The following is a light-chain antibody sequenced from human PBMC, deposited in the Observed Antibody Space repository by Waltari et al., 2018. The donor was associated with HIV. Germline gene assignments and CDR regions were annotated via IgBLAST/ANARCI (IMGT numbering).Light chain of an antibody. Sequence: QSALTQPASVSGSPGQSITIYCNGNSSDVAGYNYVSGYHTHPSKSPKLMIYEVSKRPAGFSILFSVSKSGNTAPLTITVLESEDEADYYCSSYTSSTFWVFCGGTKLTVL. CDR1: SSDVAGYNY. CDR2: EVS. V-gene: IGLV2-14*01. J-gene: IGLJ3*02. CDR3: SSYTSSTFWV.